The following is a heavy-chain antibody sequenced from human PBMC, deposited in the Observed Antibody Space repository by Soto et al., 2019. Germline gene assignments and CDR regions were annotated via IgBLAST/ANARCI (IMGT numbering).Heavy chain of an antibody. Sequence: GSLRLSCAASGFTFSSDGMHWVRRGPGKGLEWVAVISYDGSNKYYADSVKGRFTISRDNSKNTLYLQMNSLRAEDTAVYYCASLAGYYDFWSGYYPPFDYWGQGTLVTVSS. V-gene: IGHV3-30*03. CDR1: GFTFSSDG. J-gene: IGHJ4*02. CDR2: ISYDGSNK. D-gene: IGHD3-3*01. CDR3: ASLAGYYDFWSGYYPPFDY.